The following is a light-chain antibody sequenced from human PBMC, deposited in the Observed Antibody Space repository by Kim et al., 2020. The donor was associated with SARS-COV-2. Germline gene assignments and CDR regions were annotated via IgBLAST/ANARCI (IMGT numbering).Light chain of an antibody. CDR2: GTS. V-gene: IGKV3-20*01. J-gene: IGKJ1*01. Sequence: EIVLTQSPGTLSLSPGERATLSCRASQTVASTYLAWYQQRPGQPPRLLIHGTSTRAAGIPDRFSGTGSGTDFTLTISRLEPDDFAVYYCQQYGTSLPWTFGQGTKVDIK. CDR1: QTVASTY. CDR3: QQYGTSLPWT.